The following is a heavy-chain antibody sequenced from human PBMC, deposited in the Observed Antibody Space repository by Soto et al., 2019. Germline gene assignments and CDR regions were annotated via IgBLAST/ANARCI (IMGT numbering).Heavy chain of an antibody. D-gene: IGHD1-1*01. CDR2: MYHTGLT. CDR3: ARESYNESNVGYFDL. J-gene: IGHJ2*01. Sequence: QVQLQESGPGLVKPSGTLSLTCAVSRGSISSSNWGSWVRQSPGKGLEWSGAMYHTGLTNYSPSLKSRVTLSVDQSQNQFSLKLSSVTAADTAVYECARESYNESNVGYFDLWGRGTLVSVSS. V-gene: IGHV4-4*02. CDR1: RGSISSSNW.